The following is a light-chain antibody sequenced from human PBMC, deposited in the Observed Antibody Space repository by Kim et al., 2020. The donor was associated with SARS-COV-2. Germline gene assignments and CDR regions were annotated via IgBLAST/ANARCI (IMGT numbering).Light chain of an antibody. CDR3: QQLKSYPPT. CDR1: QDINSY. CDR2: RAS. Sequence: DIQLTQSPSFLSASVGDRVTISCRAGQDINSYVAWYQQKPGKAPNFLIYRASTLQSGVPSRFSGSGSGTEFTLTISSLQPEDFAIYYCQQLKSYPPTFGGGTKVDIK. J-gene: IGKJ4*01. V-gene: IGKV1-9*01.